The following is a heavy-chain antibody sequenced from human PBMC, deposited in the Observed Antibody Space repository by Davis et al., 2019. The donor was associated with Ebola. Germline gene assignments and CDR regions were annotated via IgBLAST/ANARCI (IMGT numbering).Heavy chain of an antibody. CDR3: AKGGYTSGKDAFDI. D-gene: IGHD6-19*01. CDR1: GFTFSSYG. J-gene: IGHJ3*02. Sequence: PGGSLRLSCAASGFTFSSYGMHWVRQAPGKGLEWVAVIWYDGSNKYYADSVKGRFTISRDNSKNTLYLQMNSLRAEDTAVYYCAKGGYTSGKDAFDIWGQGTMVTVSS. CDR2: IWYDGSNK. V-gene: IGHV3-30*02.